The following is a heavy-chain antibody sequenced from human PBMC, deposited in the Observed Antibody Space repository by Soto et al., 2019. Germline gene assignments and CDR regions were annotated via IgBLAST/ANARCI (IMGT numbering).Heavy chain of an antibody. CDR2: IDPSDSYT. Sequence: GESLKIFCKGSGYSFTSYWMSWVRQMTGEGLEWMGRIDPSDSYTNYSPSFQGHVTISADKSISTAYLQWSSLKASDTAMYYCARPGTTSYYYYYGMDVWGQGTTVTVS. CDR1: GYSFTSYW. J-gene: IGHJ6*02. V-gene: IGHV5-10-1*01. CDR3: ARPGTTSYYYYYGMDV. D-gene: IGHD1-7*01.